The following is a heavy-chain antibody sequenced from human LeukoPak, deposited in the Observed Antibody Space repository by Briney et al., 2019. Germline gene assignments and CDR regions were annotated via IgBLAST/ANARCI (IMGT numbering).Heavy chain of an antibody. CDR3: ASPGY. J-gene: IGHJ4*02. CDR1: GFTVRTNY. V-gene: IGHV3-53*01. CDR2: IYSGGST. Sequence: GGPLRLSCQAPGFTVRTNYWTGFGRAPGKGLEWVSVIYSGGSTYYADSVKGRFTISRDNSKNTLYLQMNSLRAEDTAVYYCASPGYWGQGTLVTVSS.